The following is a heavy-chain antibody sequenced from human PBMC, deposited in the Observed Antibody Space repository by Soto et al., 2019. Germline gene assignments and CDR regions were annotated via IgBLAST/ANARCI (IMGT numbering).Heavy chain of an antibody. D-gene: IGHD3-10*01. CDR1: GYTFTSYD. J-gene: IGHJ6*02. V-gene: IGHV1-8*01. CDR3: TRGRKVKDYYGSGSYYGKDL. Sequence: QVQLVQSGAEVKKPGASVKVSCKASGYTFTSYDINWVRQATGQGLEWMGWMNPNSGNTGYAQKFQGRGIMTRNTSISTGYMELSSLRSEDTDVYYCTRGRKVKDYYGSGSYYGKDLWGQGSTVTV. CDR2: MNPNSGNT.